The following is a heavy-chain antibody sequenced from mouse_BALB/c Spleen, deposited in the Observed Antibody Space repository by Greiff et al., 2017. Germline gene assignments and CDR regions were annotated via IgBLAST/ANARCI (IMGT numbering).Heavy chain of an antibody. J-gene: IGHJ2*01. CDR2: ISSGSSTI. Sequence: EVKLVESGGGLVQPGGSRKLSCAASGFTFSSFGMHWVRQAPEKGLEWVAYISSGSSTIYYADTVKGRFTISRDNPKNTLFLQMTSLRSEDTAMYYCARELFDYWGQGTTLTVSS. CDR1: GFTFSSFG. V-gene: IGHV5-17*02. CDR3: ARELFDY.